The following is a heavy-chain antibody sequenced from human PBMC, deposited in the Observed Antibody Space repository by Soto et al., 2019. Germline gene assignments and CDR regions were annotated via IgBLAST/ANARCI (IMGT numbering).Heavy chain of an antibody. CDR2: IIPIFGTA. V-gene: IGHV1-69*01. CDR1: GGTFSSYA. D-gene: IGHD2-2*01. Sequence: QVQLVQSGAEVKKPGSSVKVSCKASGGTFSSYAISWVRQAPGQGLEWMGGIIPIFGTANYAQKFQGRVTITADESTSTAYMELSRLRSEDTAVYDCAREIGSCISTSCNNGFDHWGQGTLVTGSS. J-gene: IGHJ5*02. CDR3: AREIGSCISTSCNNGFDH.